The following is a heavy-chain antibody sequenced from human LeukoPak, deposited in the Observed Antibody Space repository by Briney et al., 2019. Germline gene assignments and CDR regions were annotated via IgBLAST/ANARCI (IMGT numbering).Heavy chain of an antibody. CDR1: GFTFSSYG. D-gene: IGHD3-22*01. Sequence: PGRSLRLSCAASGFTFSSYGMHWARQAPGKGLEWVAVIWYDGSNKYYADSVKGRFTISRDNSKNTLYLQMNSLRAEDTAVYYCAREVRGYYFDYWGQGTLVTVSS. CDR2: IWYDGSNK. V-gene: IGHV3-33*01. CDR3: AREVRGYYFDY. J-gene: IGHJ4*02.